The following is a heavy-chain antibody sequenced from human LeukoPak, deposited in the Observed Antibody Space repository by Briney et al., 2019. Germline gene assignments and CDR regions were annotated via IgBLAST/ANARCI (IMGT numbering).Heavy chain of an antibody. J-gene: IGHJ4*02. CDR2: ISYDGSNK. D-gene: IGHD3-22*01. CDR1: GFTFSSYA. Sequence: GGPLRLSCAASGFTFSSYAMHWVRQAPGKGLEWVAVISYDGSNKYYADSVKGRFTISRDNSKNTLYLQMNSLRAEDTAVYYCAREWRYYYDSSGIDYWGQGTLVTVSS. V-gene: IGHV3-30-3*01. CDR3: AREWRYYYDSSGIDY.